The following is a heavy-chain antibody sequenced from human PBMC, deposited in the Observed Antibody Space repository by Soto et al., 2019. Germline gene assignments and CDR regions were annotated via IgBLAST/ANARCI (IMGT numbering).Heavy chain of an antibody. CDR3: SGCSGGACHQDYGMDV. V-gene: IGHV3-21*01. D-gene: IGHD2-15*01. CDR2: ISPSTSHI. Sequence: EVHLVESGGGLVKPGGSLRLSCAVSGFTFSSCTMNWVRQAPGKGLEWVSSISPSTSHIYYADSVKGRFTISRDNAKNPRFLQMNSLRAEETAVYYCSGCSGGACHQDYGMDVWGQGTTVTVSS. CDR1: GFTFSSCT. J-gene: IGHJ6*02.